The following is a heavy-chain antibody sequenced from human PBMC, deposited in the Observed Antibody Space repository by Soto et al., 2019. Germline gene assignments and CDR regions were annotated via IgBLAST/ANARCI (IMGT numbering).Heavy chain of an antibody. CDR1: GGSFSAYY. Sequence: SQTLSLTCAVYGGSFSAYYWSWIRQHPGKGLEWIGEIDHSGSTNYNPSLESRVTISADTSKNQFSLKLTSVTAADTAVYYCPRVHVMVVAGSTFDYWGHGSLETVTS. J-gene: IGHJ4*01. CDR3: PRVHVMVVAGSTFDY. CDR2: IDHSGST. D-gene: IGHD6-19*01. V-gene: IGHV4-34*01.